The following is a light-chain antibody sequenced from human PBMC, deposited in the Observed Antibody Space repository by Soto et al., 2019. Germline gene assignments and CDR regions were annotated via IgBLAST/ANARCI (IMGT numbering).Light chain of an antibody. J-gene: IGKJ3*01. V-gene: IGKV3-20*01. CDR2: GAS. CDR1: QSVSSPY. Sequence: EVVLTQSPVTLSLSPGERATLSCRASQSVSSPYLAWYQQKPGQPPRLLIYGASSRATDIPDRFIGSGSGTDLTVTNAKVAPEGFALYYCQQYGSSPFTFGPGTKVDI. CDR3: QQYGSSPFT.